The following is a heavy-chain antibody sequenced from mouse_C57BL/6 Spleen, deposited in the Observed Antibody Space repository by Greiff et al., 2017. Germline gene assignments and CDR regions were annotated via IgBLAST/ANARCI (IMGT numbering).Heavy chain of an antibody. CDR1: GFTFSSYT. CDR2: ISGGGGNT. CDR3: ARSYYYYAMDY. J-gene: IGHJ4*01. D-gene: IGHD6-5*01. Sequence: EVKLVESGGGLVKPGGSLKLSCAASGFTFSSYTMSWVRQTPEQRLEWVATISGGGGNTYYPDSVKGRFTISRDNAKNTLYLQMSSLRSEDTALYYCARSYYYYAMDYWGQGTSVTVAS. V-gene: IGHV5-9*01.